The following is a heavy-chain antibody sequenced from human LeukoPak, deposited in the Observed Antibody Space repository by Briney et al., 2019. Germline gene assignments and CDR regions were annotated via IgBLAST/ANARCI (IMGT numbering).Heavy chain of an antibody. CDR2: ICSSGSA. J-gene: IGHJ6*02. Sequence: PSQTLSLTCTVSGGSISSGVYCWSWIRHPPGEGLKWIGYICSSGSAYYNASLKSRVSMSTDTSNNQFSLKLNSVTAADTAVYYCARDGGGSLHGMDVWGQGTTVTVSS. CDR3: ARDGGGSLHGMDV. CDR1: GGSISSGVYC. D-gene: IGHD2-15*01. V-gene: IGHV4-31*03.